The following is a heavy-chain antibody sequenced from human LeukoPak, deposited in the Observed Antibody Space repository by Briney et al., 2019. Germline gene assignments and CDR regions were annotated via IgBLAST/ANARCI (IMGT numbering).Heavy chain of an antibody. V-gene: IGHV4-34*01. J-gene: IGHJ4*02. CDR2: INHSGST. D-gene: IGHD3-3*01. Sequence: PSETLSLTCAVYGGSFSGYYWSWIRQPPGKGLEWIGEINHSGSTNCNPSLKSRVTISVDTSKNQFSLKLSSVTAADTAVYYCARVGGRILGVVSRLVRIPFDYWGQGTLVTVSS. CDR1: GGSFSGYY. CDR3: ARVGGRILGVVSRLVRIPFDY.